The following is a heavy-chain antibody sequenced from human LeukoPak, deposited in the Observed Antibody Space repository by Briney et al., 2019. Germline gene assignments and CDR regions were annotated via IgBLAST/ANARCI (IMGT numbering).Heavy chain of an antibody. CDR1: GYTLTELS. CDR3: ATYDILTANWFDP. CDR2: FDPEDGET. J-gene: IGHJ5*02. D-gene: IGHD3-9*01. V-gene: IGHV1-24*01. Sequence: GASVKVSCKVSGYTLTELSMHWVRQAPGKGLEWMGGFDPEDGETIYARKFQGRVTMTEDTSTDTAYMELSSLRSEDTAVYYCATYDILTANWFDPWGQGTLVTVSS.